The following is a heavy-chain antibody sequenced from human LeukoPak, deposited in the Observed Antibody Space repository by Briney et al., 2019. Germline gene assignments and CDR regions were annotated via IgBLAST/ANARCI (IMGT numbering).Heavy chain of an antibody. D-gene: IGHD1-7*01. CDR3: ARFRRQTTDY. Sequence: SETLSLTCAVYGGSFSGYYWSWIRQPPGKGLEWIGEINHSGSTNYDPSLKSRVTISVDTSKNQFSLKLSSVTAADTAVYYCARFRRQTTDYWGQGTLVTVSS. V-gene: IGHV4-34*01. CDR1: GGSFSGYY. CDR2: INHSGST. J-gene: IGHJ4*02.